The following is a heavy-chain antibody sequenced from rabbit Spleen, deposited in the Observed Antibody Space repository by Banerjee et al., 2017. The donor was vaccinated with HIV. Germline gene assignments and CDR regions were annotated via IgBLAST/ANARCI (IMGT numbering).Heavy chain of an antibody. CDR1: GFSFSSSYW. CDR2: INTFWGNT. CDR3: ARDTGSSFSSYGMDL. Sequence: QEQLEESGGDLVKPEGSLTLTRTASGFSFSSSYWSCWVRQAPGKGLEWIACINTFWGNTYYANWAKGRFTISKTSSTTVTLQMTSLTAADTATYFCARDTGSSFSSYGMDLWGPGTLVTVS. V-gene: IGHV1S45*01. D-gene: IGHD8-1*01. J-gene: IGHJ6*01.